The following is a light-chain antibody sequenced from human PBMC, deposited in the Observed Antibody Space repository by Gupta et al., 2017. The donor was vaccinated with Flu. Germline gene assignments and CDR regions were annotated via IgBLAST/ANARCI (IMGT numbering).Light chain of an antibody. V-gene: IGKV4-1*01. CDR1: QSVLYSSNNKNY. CDR2: WAS. Sequence: NCKPSQSVLYSSNNKNYLAWYQQKPGQPPKLLIYWASTRESGVPDRFSASASGTDFTLTISSLQAEDVAVYYCHQYHSIPWTFGRGTKVEIK. J-gene: IGKJ1*01. CDR3: HQYHSIPWT.